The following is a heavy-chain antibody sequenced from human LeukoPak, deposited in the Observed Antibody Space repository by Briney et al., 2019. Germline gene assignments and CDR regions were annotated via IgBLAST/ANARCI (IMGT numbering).Heavy chain of an antibody. CDR3: AKDRGRYYDSSGYYWGYYFDS. CDR2: ISGSGGST. Sequence: GGSLRLSCAASGFTFSTYVVTWVRQAPGKGLEWVSTISGSGGSTYYADSVKGRFTISRDNSKNTLYLQMSSLRAEDTAVYYCAKDRGRYYDSSGYYWGYYFDSWGQGILVTVST. CDR1: GFTFSTYV. J-gene: IGHJ4*02. V-gene: IGHV3-23*01. D-gene: IGHD3-22*01.